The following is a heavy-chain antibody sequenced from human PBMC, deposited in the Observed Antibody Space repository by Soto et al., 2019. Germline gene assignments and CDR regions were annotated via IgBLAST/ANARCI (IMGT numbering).Heavy chain of an antibody. CDR3: AKGYSSSSGYYYYGMDV. CDR1: GFTFSSYA. Sequence: GGSLRLSCAASGFTFSSYAMSWVRQAPGKGLEWVSAISGSGGSTYYADSVKGRFTISRDNSKNTLYLQMNSLRAEDTAVYYCAKGYSSSSGYYYYGMDVWGHGTTVTVSS. CDR2: ISGSGGST. D-gene: IGHD6-6*01. J-gene: IGHJ6*02. V-gene: IGHV3-23*01.